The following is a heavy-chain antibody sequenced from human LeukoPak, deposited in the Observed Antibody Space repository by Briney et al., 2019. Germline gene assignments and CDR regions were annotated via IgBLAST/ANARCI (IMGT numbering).Heavy chain of an antibody. V-gene: IGHV4-34*01. D-gene: IGHD3-22*01. CDR1: GGSFSGYY. CDR2: IYYSGST. CDR3: ARDKTYYYDSSGPDDAFDI. J-gene: IGHJ3*02. Sequence: PSETLSLTCAVYGGSFSGYYWSWIRQPPGKGLEWIGSIYYSGSTYYNPSLKSRVTISVDTSKNQFSLKLSSVTAADTAVYHCARDKTYYYDSSGPDDAFDIWGQGTMVTVSS.